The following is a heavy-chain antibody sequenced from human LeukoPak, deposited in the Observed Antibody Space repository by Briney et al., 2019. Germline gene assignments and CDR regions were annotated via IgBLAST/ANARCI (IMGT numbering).Heavy chain of an antibody. D-gene: IGHD1-14*01. CDR2: IYYIGST. Sequence: SETLSLTCTVSAGSISNYYWSWIRQPPGKGLEWIGYIYYIGSTNYNPSLKSRVTLSVDTSKNQCSLKLTSVTAADTAVYYCARARFNQAYYYMDVWGKGTTVTVSS. CDR1: AGSISNYY. J-gene: IGHJ6*03. V-gene: IGHV4-59*01. CDR3: ARARFNQAYYYMDV.